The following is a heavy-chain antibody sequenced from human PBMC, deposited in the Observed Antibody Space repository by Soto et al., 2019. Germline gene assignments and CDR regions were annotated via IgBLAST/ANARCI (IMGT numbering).Heavy chain of an antibody. J-gene: IGHJ3*02. V-gene: IGHV3-23*01. CDR3: APHVYCSGGSCHYGAFDI. CDR1: GFIFGNYM. Sequence: EVQLLESGGGLVQPGGSLRLSCAVSGFIFGNYMMTWVRQAPGKGLEWVSTIRDSGDSTYYADSVKGRFTISRDNFKNTLYLQMDSQGAEDTAVDYCAPHVYCSGGSCHYGAFDIRGQGAMVTVSS. CDR2: IRDSGDST. D-gene: IGHD2-15*01.